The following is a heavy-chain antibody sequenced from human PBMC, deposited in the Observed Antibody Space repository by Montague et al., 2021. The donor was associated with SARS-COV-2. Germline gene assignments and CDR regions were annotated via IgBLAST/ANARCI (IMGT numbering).Heavy chain of an antibody. Sequence: SETLSLTCAVYGGSFSGYYWSWIRQPPGEGLEWIGEINHSGSTNYNPSLKSRVTISVNTSKNQFSLELSSVTAADTAVYYCARALPVTTFFYSYYGMDVWGRGTTVTVSS. CDR3: ARALPVTTFFYSYYGMDV. J-gene: IGHJ6*02. CDR2: INHSGST. D-gene: IGHD4-17*01. CDR1: GGSFSGYY. V-gene: IGHV4-34*01.